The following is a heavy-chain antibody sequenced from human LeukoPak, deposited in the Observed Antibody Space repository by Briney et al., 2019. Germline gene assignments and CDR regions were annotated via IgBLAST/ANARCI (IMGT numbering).Heavy chain of an antibody. J-gene: IGHJ6*04. Sequence: WASVKVSCKVSGYTLTELSIHWVRQAPGKGLEWMGGFDPEDGETIYAQKFQGRVTMTEDTSTDTAYMELSSLRSEDTAVYYCATGSGIAAGYYYYGMDVWGKGTTVTVSS. V-gene: IGHV1-24*01. CDR3: ATGSGIAAGYYYYGMDV. CDR1: GYTLTELS. CDR2: FDPEDGET. D-gene: IGHD6-25*01.